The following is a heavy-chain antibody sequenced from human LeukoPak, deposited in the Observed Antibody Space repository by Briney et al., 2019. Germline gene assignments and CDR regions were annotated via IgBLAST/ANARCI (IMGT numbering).Heavy chain of an antibody. V-gene: IGHV1-46*01. CDR2: INPGGDNT. J-gene: IGHJ4*02. D-gene: IGHD2-15*01. Sequence: GASVKVSCKASGYTFTNYYIHWVRQAPGQGLEWMGLINPGGDNTDYAQNFQGRVTMTRDTSSSTVYMELSSLRSEDMAVYYCARDYLKVVVAGTAPSAGHMDYWGQGTLVTVSS. CDR1: GYTFTNYY. CDR3: ARDYLKVVVAGTAPSAGHMDY.